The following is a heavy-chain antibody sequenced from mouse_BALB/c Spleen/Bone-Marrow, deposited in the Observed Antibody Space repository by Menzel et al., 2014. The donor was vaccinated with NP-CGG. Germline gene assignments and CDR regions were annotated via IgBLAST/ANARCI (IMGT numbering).Heavy chain of an antibody. Sequence: ESRPGLVAPSQSLSITCTVSGFSLTNFDVSWIRQPPEKGLEWLGVIWTGGGTNYNSAFMSRLSISKDNSKSQVFLKMNSLQTDDTAIYYCVREGDYGNFAYWGQGTLVTVSA. CDR2: IWTGGGT. D-gene: IGHD2-1*01. J-gene: IGHJ3*01. V-gene: IGHV2-9-2*01. CDR3: VREGDYGNFAY. CDR1: GFSLTNFD.